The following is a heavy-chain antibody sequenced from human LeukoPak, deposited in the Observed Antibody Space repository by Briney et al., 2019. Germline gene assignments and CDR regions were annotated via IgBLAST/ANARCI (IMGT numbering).Heavy chain of an antibody. D-gene: IGHD3-16*01. J-gene: IGHJ4*02. CDR1: GFIVSSSY. CDR3: ARAFDHHFDY. Sequence: GGSLRLSCAASGFIVSSSYMGWVRQAPGKGLEWVSYIYSDGRTFYADSVKGRFTISRDSSKNTLDFQMNSLRAEDTAVYYCARAFDHHFDYWGQGTLVTVSS. CDR2: IYSDGRT. V-gene: IGHV3-53*01.